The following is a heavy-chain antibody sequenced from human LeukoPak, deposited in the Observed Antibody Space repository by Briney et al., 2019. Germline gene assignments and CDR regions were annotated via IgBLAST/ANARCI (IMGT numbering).Heavy chain of an antibody. V-gene: IGHV3-33*06. CDR2: IWYDGRNK. CDR3: AKIVKAAPGLFDY. CDR1: GFTFSSYG. J-gene: IGHJ4*02. Sequence: GSLRLSCAASGFTFSSYGMHWVRQAPGKGLEWVAIIWYDGRNKYYADSVKGRVTISRDNSKNTLYLQMNSLRADDTAVYYCAKIVKAAPGLFDYWGQGTLVTVSS. D-gene: IGHD6-13*01.